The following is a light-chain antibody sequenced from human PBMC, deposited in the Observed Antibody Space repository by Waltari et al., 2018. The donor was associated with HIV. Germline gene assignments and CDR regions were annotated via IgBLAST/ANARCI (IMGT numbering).Light chain of an antibody. CDR3: QVWDDSSDHVI. Sequence: SYVLTQPPSVSVAPGQTARITCGGYNIGTKTGHWYQQKPGQAPVVGVYDDSHRPSGIPERISGSNPGNTATLTISRVEAGDEADYYCQVWDDSSDHVIFGGGTKLTVL. J-gene: IGLJ2*01. V-gene: IGLV3-21*02. CDR1: NIGTKT. CDR2: DDS.